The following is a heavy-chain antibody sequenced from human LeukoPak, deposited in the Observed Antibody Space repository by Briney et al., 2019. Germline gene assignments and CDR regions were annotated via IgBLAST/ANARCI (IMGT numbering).Heavy chain of an antibody. CDR3: ARYQAAPGHNWLDP. D-gene: IGHD6-13*01. Sequence: PGESLKISCKGSKYSFTNYWIAWVRQMPGKGLEWMGIIYPGASDTRYSPSFQGQVTISADKSINTAYLQWTSLKASDTAIYYCARYQAAPGHNWLDPWGRGTLVTVSS. V-gene: IGHV5-51*01. CDR2: IYPGASDT. CDR1: KYSFTNYW. J-gene: IGHJ5*02.